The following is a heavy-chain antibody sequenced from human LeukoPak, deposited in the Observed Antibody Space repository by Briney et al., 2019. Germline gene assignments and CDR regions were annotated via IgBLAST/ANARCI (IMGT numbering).Heavy chain of an antibody. CDR2: MNPNSGNT. J-gene: IGHJ4*02. D-gene: IGHD3-22*01. CDR1: GYTFTSYD. Sequence: ASVKVSCKASGYTFTSYDINWVRQATGQGLEWMGWMNPNSGNTGYAQKFQGRVTMTRNTSISTAYMELSSLRSEDTAVYYCARGKGNYYDSSGYRRPIDYWGQGTLVTVSS. V-gene: IGHV1-8*01. CDR3: ARGKGNYYDSSGYRRPIDY.